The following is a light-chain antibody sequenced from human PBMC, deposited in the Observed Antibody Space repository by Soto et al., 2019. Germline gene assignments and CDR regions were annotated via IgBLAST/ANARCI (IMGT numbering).Light chain of an antibody. J-gene: IGKJ1*01. CDR3: QQRWT. CDR1: QSVSSY. V-gene: IGKV3-11*01. CDR2: DAS. Sequence: EIVLTQSPATLSLSPGERATLSCRASQSVSSYLAWYQQKPGQAPRLLIYDASNRATGIPARFSGSGSGTDFTLTNSSLEPEDFAVYYCQQRWTFGQGTKVDIK.